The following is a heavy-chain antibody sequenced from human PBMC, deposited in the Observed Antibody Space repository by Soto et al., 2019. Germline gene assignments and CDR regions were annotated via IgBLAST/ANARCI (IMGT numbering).Heavy chain of an antibody. CDR1: SGSVDIWEFN. V-gene: IGHV4-30-4*01. Sequence: LSLTSTVSSGSVDIWEFNLTWIRKPPGKGLEWIAYVSSYSAPTYYNTSLKRRLTITLVTPMNQVFLKLTSVTAAHTPVYYCARGFYGSSDYLVGSSIFDFCGERFLVTVSS. J-gene: IGHJ4*02. D-gene: IGHD3-22*01. CDR3: ARGFYGSSDYLVGSSIFDF. CDR2: VSSYSAPT.